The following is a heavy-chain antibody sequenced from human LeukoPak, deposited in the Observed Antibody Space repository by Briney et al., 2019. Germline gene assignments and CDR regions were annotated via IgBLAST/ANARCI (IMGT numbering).Heavy chain of an antibody. J-gene: IGHJ4*02. V-gene: IGHV4-39*01. CDR3: ARQVAYSGYDRNTIDY. Sequence: SETLSLTCTVSGGSISSSSYYWGWIRQPPGKGLEWIGGIYYSGSTYYNPSRKSRVTISVDTSKNQFSLKLSSVTAADTAVYYCARQVAYSGYDRNTIDYWGQGTLVTVSS. D-gene: IGHD5-12*01. CDR2: IYYSGST. CDR1: GGSISSSSYY.